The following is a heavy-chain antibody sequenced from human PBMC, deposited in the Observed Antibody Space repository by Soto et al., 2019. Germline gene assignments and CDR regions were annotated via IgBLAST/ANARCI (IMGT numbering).Heavy chain of an antibody. CDR1: GFTVSSNY. CDR2: IYSGGST. D-gene: IGHD4-4*01. V-gene: IGHV3-53*01. J-gene: IGHJ6*02. Sequence: GGSLRLSCAASGFTVSSNYMSWVHQAPGKGLEWVSVIYSGGSTYYADSVKGRFTISRDNSKNTLYLQMNSLRAEDTAVYYCARETVTTSVNGYYYYYYGMDVWGQGTTVTVSS. CDR3: ARETVTTSVNGYYYYYYGMDV.